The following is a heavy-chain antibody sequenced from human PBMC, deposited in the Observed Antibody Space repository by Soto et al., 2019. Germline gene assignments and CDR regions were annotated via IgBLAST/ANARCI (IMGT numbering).Heavy chain of an antibody. Sequence: GGSLRLSCAASGFTFSSYAMSWVRQAPGKGLEWVSAISGSGSSTYYADSVKGRFTISRDNAKNTLYLQMNSLRAEDTAVYYCARANGRSLSYFDYWGQGTLVTVSS. J-gene: IGHJ4*02. CDR2: ISGSGSST. V-gene: IGHV3-23*01. D-gene: IGHD1-26*01. CDR1: GFTFSSYA. CDR3: ARANGRSLSYFDY.